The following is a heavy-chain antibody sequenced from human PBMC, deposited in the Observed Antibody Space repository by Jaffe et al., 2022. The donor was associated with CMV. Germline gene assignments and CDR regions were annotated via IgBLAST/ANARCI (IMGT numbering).Heavy chain of an antibody. J-gene: IGHJ6*02. D-gene: IGHD2-8*01. CDR1: GFTFSSYG. CDR2: IWYDGSNK. Sequence: QVQLVESGGGVVQPGRSLRLSCAASGFTFSSYGMHWVRQAPGKGLEWVAVIWYDGSNKYYADSVKGRFTISRDNSKNTLYLQMNSLRAEDTAVYYCARDMMVYAFPDYYYYGMDVWGQGTTVTVSS. V-gene: IGHV3-33*01. CDR3: ARDMMVYAFPDYYYYGMDV.